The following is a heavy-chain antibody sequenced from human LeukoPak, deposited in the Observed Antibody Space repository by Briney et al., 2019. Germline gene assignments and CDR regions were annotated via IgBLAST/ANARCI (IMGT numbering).Heavy chain of an antibody. V-gene: IGHV1-2*02. CDR2: INPNSGGT. CDR3: ARGSRFLEILFRFDP. D-gene: IGHD3-3*01. J-gene: IGHJ5*02. Sequence: ASVKVSCKASGYTFTGYYMHWVRQAPGQGLEWMGWINPNSGGTNYAQKFQGRVTMTRDTSISTAYMELSRLRSDDTAVYYCARGSRFLEILFRFDPWGQGTLVTVSS. CDR1: GYTFTGYY.